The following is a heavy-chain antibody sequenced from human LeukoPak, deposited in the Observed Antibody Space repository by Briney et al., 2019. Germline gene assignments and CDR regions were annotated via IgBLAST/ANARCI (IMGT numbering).Heavy chain of an antibody. V-gene: IGHV4-34*01. Sequence: SETLSLTCAVYGGSFSGYHWSWIRQPPGKGLEWIGEINHSGSTNYNPSLKSRVTISVDTSKHQFSLKLSSVTAADTAVYYCARAQEGAVRPTFVDYWGQGTLVTVSS. CDR2: INHSGST. D-gene: IGHD6-6*01. J-gene: IGHJ4*02. CDR3: ARAQEGAVRPTFVDY. CDR1: GGSFSGYH.